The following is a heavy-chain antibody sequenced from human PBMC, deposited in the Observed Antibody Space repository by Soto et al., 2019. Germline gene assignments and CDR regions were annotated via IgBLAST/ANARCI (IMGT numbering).Heavy chain of an antibody. CDR1: GFNFSSYS. V-gene: IGHV3-48*01. D-gene: IGHD2-15*01. Sequence: EVQLVESGGGLVQPGGSLRLSCAASGFNFSSYSMNWVRLAPGKGLEWVSYISSSSSNMYYAGSVKGRFSISRDNARNSLYLQMNSLRAEDTAVYYCARDRAEGLWVYEVAKDAFDIWGQGTMVTVSS. CDR2: ISSSSSNM. CDR3: ARDRAEGLWVYEVAKDAFDI. J-gene: IGHJ3*02.